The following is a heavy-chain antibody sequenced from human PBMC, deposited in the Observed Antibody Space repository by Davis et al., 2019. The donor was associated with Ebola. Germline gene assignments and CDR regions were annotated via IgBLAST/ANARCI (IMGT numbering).Heavy chain of an antibody. CDR1: GGTFSSYA. J-gene: IGHJ4*02. CDR3: ARAAGGSYLGGFDY. D-gene: IGHD1-26*01. V-gene: IGHV1-69*10. CDR2: IIPILGIA. Sequence: AASVKVSCKASGGTFSSYAISWVRQAPGQGREWMGWIIPILGIANYAQKFQGRVTITADKSTSTAYMELSSLRSEDTAVYYCARAAGGSYLGGFDYWGQGTLVTVSS.